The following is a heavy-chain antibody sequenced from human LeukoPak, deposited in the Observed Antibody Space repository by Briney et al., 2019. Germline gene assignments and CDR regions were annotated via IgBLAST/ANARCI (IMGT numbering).Heavy chain of an antibody. CDR1: GFTFSSYA. CDR2: ISGSGGST. CDR3: ANSRSGWAEISVY. V-gene: IGHV3-23*01. Sequence: GGSLRLSCAASGFTFSSYAMSWVRQAPGKGLEWVSAISGSGGSTYYADSVKGRFTISRGNSKNTLYLQMNSLRAEDTAVYYCANSRSGWAEISVYWGQGTLVTVSS. D-gene: IGHD6-19*01. J-gene: IGHJ4*02.